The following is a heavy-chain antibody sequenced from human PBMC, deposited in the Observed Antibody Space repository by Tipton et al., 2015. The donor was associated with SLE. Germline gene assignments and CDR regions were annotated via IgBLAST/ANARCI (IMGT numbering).Heavy chain of an antibody. V-gene: IGHV7-4-1*02. CDR3: ARGGTGYFDS. Sequence: VQLVQSGSELKKPGASVKISCKASGYTFNTYAMNWVRQAPGQGLEWMGWINIDTGNPIYAQYFTGRFVFSLDTSVNTAFLQINSLKADDTAVYYCARGGTGYFDSWGQGALVTVSS. J-gene: IGHJ4*02. CDR2: INIDTGNP. D-gene: IGHD3-16*01. CDR1: GYTFNTYA.